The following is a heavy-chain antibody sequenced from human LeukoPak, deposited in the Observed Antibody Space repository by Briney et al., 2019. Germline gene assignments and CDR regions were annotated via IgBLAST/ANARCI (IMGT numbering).Heavy chain of an antibody. D-gene: IGHD3-16*02. CDR3: ARARVLGELSFGRFDP. CDR2: IYTSGST. Sequence: SETLSLTCTVSGGSISSYYWSWIRQPAGKGLEWIGRIYTSGSTNYNPSLKSRVTMSVDTSKNQFSLKLSSVTAADTAVYYCARARVLGELSFGRFDPWGQGTLVTVSS. V-gene: IGHV4-4*07. CDR1: GGSISSYY. J-gene: IGHJ5*02.